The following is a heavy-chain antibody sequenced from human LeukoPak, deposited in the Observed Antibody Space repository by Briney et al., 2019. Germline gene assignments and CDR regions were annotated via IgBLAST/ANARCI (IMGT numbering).Heavy chain of an antibody. CDR2: INHSGST. D-gene: IGHD6-19*01. Sequence: SETLSLTCAVYGGSFSGYYWSWIRQPPGKGLEWIGEINHSGSTNYNPSLKSRVTISVDTSKNQFSLKLSSVTAADTAVYYCVRSPYSSGWYGAWGQGTLVTVSS. CDR3: VRSPYSSGWYGA. V-gene: IGHV4-34*01. J-gene: IGHJ4*02. CDR1: GGSFSGYY.